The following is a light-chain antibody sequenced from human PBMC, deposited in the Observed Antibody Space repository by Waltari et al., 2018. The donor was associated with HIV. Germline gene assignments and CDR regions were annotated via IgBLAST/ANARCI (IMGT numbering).Light chain of an antibody. V-gene: IGLV3-21*02. CDR3: QVWESSSDHVV. CDR2: DDR. Sequence: SYVLTQSPSVSVALGQTASIACGGNNIGSKSVHWYQQKPGQAPALVIYDDRDRPSGIPGRCSGSNSGHTATLSIGRVEAGDEADYYCQVWESSSDHVVIGGGTKLTV. J-gene: IGLJ2*01. CDR1: NIGSKS.